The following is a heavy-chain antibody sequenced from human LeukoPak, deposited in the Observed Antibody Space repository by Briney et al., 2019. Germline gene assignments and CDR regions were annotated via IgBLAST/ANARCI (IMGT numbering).Heavy chain of an antibody. CDR2: ITGSGGST. D-gene: IGHD5-18*01. Sequence: GGSQRLSCAASGFTFSSYSMNWVRQAPGKGLEWVSAITGSGGSTYYADSVKGRFTISRDNSKNTLYLQMNSLRAEDTAVYYCAKDRTQLWSRRPFDYWGQGTLVTVSS. CDR1: GFTFSSYS. J-gene: IGHJ4*02. CDR3: AKDRTQLWSRRPFDY. V-gene: IGHV3-23*01.